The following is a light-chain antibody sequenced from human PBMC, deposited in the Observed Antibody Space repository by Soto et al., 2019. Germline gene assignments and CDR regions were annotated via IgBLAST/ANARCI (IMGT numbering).Light chain of an antibody. V-gene: IGKV3-15*01. CDR2: GVF. CDR1: QSVGPN. J-gene: IGKJ1*01. CDR3: HQYNNWPSWT. Sequence: EIVLTQSPATLSLSPGERATLSCRASQSVGPNLAWYQQKLGQAPRLLMYGVFIRATGVPARFRGTGSGTELSLTISSLQPEDFAVYYCHQYNNWPSWTFGQGTKVDIK.